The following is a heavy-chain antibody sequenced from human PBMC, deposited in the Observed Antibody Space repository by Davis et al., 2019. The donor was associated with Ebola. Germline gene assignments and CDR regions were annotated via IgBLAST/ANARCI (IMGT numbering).Heavy chain of an antibody. D-gene: IGHD2-2*02. J-gene: IGHJ3*02. CDR2: MNPHSGNT. CDR3: ARNSFSISDCSSTSCYRGAFDI. CDR1: GYTFTSYD. V-gene: IGHV1-8*01. Sequence: ASVKVSCKASGYTFTSYDINWVRQATGQGLEWMGWMNPHSGNTGYAQKFQGRVTITADESTSTAYMELSSLRSEDTAVYYCARNSFSISDCSSTSCYRGAFDIWGQGTMVTVSS.